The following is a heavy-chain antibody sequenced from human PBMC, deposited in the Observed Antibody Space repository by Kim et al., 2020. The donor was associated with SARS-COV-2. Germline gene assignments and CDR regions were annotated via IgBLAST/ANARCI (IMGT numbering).Heavy chain of an antibody. D-gene: IGHD5-18*01. Sequence: YAAPVKGRFTISRDDSKNTLYLQMNSLKTEDTAVYYCTTGLTGYSYGPDYWGQGTLVTVSS. V-gene: IGHV3-15*01. J-gene: IGHJ4*02. CDR3: TTGLTGYSYGPDY.